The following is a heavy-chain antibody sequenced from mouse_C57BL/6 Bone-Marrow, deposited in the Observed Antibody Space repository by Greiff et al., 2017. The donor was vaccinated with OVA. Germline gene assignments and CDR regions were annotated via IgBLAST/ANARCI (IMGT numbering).Heavy chain of an antibody. D-gene: IGHD1-1*01. Sequence: VQLQQPGAELVKPGASVKMSCKASGYTFTSYWITWVKQRPGQGLEWIGDIYPGSGSTNYNEKFKSKATLTVDTSSSTAYMQISSLTSEDSAVYYCARATYGSSLYYFDYWGQGTTLTVSS. J-gene: IGHJ2*01. CDR3: ARATYGSSLYYFDY. CDR1: GYTFTSYW. V-gene: IGHV1-55*01. CDR2: IYPGSGST.